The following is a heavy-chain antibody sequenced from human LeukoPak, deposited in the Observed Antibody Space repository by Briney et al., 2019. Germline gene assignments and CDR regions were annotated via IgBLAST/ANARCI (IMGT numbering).Heavy chain of an antibody. CDR2: IWYDGSNK. D-gene: IGHD5-24*01. J-gene: IGHJ4*02. V-gene: IGHV3-33*01. CDR1: GFTFSNYG. CDR3: ATEMATTPDY. Sequence: GRSLRLSCAASGFTFSNYGMHWVRQAPGKGLEWVAVIWYDGSNKYYADSVRGRFTISRDNPKNTLYLQMNSLRVEDTAMYYCATEMATTPDYWGQGTLVTVSS.